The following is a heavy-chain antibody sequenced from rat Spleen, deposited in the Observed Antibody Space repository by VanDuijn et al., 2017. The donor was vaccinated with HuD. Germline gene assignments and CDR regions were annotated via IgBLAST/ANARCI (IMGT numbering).Heavy chain of an antibody. Sequence: VQLVESGGGLVQPGRSLKLSCAASGFTFSDYGVAWVRQAPTTGLEWVAYITSSSGTVYADAVMGRFTIPRDNAKNTLYLQLNSLKSEDTAIYYWVRNDYPGIMGVMDAWGQGASVTVSS. J-gene: IGHJ4*01. D-gene: IGHD1-4*01. V-gene: IGHV5-62*01. CDR3: VRNDYPGIMGVMDA. CDR1: GFTFSDYG. CDR2: ITSSSGT.